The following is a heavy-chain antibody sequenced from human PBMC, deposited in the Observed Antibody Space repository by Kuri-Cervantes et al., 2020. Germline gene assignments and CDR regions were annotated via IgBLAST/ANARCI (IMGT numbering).Heavy chain of an antibody. V-gene: IGHV3-30*02. J-gene: IGHJ4*02. CDR3: AKGRSSSGYYYYSDY. CDR1: GFTFSSYA. Sequence: GESLKISCAASGFTFSSYAMHWVRQAPGKGLEWVAFRRYDGTNKYFADSVKGRFTLSRDNSKNTLYLQMNSLRAEDTAVYYCAKGRSSSGYYYYSDYWGQGTLVTVSS. D-gene: IGHD3-22*01. CDR2: RRYDGTNK.